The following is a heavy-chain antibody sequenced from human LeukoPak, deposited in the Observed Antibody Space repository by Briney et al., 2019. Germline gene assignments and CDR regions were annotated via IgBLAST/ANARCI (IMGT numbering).Heavy chain of an antibody. Sequence: SETLSLTCTVSGGSISSYYWGWIRQSPGKGLEWIGSIDYSGNTDYNPSLKSRVSLSVDTSKKQFSLKLNSVTAADTAVYYCEGSGNYNAAFDIWGQGTMVTVSS. V-gene: IGHV4-39*07. CDR3: EGSGNYNAAFDI. J-gene: IGHJ3*02. D-gene: IGHD3-10*01. CDR1: GGSISSYY. CDR2: IDYSGNT.